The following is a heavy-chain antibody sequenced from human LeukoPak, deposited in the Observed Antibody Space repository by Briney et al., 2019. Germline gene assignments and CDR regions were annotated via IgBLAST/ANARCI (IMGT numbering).Heavy chain of an antibody. CDR1: GFTFSSYS. Sequence: GGSLRLSCAASGFTFSSYSMNWVRQAPGRGLKWVSYISSGSSTIYYADSVKGRFTISRDNAKNSLYLQMNSLRAEDTAVYYCARDDILTGFLDRAFDIWGQGTMVTVSS. CDR2: ISSGSSTI. D-gene: IGHD3-9*01. CDR3: ARDDILTGFLDRAFDI. V-gene: IGHV3-48*01. J-gene: IGHJ3*02.